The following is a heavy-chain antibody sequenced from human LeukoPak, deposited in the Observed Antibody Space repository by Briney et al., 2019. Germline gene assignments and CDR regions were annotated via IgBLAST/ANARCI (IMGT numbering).Heavy chain of an antibody. V-gene: IGHV3-23*01. CDR2: ISGSGGTT. D-gene: IGHD3-16*01. CDR1: GFTFSSYA. Sequence: GGSLRLSCAASGFTFSSYAMNWVRQAPGKGLECVSGISGSGGTTFHADSVKGRFTISRDNSKNTLYLQMNSLRAEDTAIYYCAKGRTLLLWGDAFDIRGQGTMITVSS. J-gene: IGHJ3*02. CDR3: AKGRTLLLWGDAFDI.